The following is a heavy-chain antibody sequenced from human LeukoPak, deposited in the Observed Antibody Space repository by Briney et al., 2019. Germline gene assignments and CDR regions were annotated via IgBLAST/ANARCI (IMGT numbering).Heavy chain of an antibody. J-gene: IGHJ5*02. Sequence: SETLSLTCTVSGGSIRSYYWSWIRQPPGKGLEWIGYIYNSGSTNYNPSLKSRVTISVDTSKNQFSLKLTSVTAADTAVYYCARDDLLHRNWFDPWGQGTLVTVSS. D-gene: IGHD3-22*01. CDR2: IYNSGST. CDR3: ARDDLLHRNWFDP. V-gene: IGHV4-59*01. CDR1: GGSIRSYY.